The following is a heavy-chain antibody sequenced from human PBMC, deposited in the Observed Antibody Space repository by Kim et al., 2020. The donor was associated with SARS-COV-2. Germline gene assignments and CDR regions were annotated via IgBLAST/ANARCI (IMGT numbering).Heavy chain of an antibody. J-gene: IGHJ3*02. CDR1: GFSFSDYY. CDR3: ARDRPKRYFDWWEHAFDI. CDR2: ISSSGSTI. D-gene: IGHD3-9*01. Sequence: GGSLRLSCAASGFSFSDYYMSWIRQAPGKGLEWVSYISSSGSTIYYADSVKGRFTISRDNAKNSLYLQMNSLRAEDTAVYYCARDRPKRYFDWWEHAFDIWVRARMLAV. V-gene: IGHV3-11*01.